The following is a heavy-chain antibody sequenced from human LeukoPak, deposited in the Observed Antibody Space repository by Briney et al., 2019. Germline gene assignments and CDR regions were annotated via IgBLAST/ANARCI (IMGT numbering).Heavy chain of an antibody. CDR2: IWYDASDR. V-gene: IGHV3-33*01. CDR1: GFTFSSFG. Sequence: PGGSLRLSCAASGFTFSSFGMHWVRQAPGKGLEWVAVIWYDASDRYYADSVKGRFTISRDNSKNTLFLQMNSLRDDDTAVYYCVRGVGVSRFNYFDPWGQGILVVVSS. J-gene: IGHJ5*02. CDR3: VRGVGVSRFNYFDP. D-gene: IGHD5-24*01.